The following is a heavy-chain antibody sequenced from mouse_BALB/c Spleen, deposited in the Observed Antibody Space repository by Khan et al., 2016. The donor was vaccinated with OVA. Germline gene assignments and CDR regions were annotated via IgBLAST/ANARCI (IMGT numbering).Heavy chain of an antibody. CDR1: GYSITTDYA. CDR3: ARVYGGDFDY. Sequence: VQLKESGPGLVKPSQSLSLTCTVTGYSITTDYAWNWIRQFPGNKLEWMGFISYNGNTKYNPSLKSRISITRDTSKNQFFLQLKSVTTEDTARYYCARVYGGDFDYWGQGTTLTVS. CDR2: ISYNGNT. D-gene: IGHD1-1*01. V-gene: IGHV3-2*02. J-gene: IGHJ2*01.